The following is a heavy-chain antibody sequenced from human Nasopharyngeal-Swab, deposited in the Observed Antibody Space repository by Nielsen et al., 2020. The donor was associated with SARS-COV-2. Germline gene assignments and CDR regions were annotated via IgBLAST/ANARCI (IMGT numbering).Heavy chain of an antibody. CDR2: ISYDGSNK. D-gene: IGHD6-6*01. Sequence: GESPKIPCAAPGFTFSSYGMHWVRQAPGKGLEWVAVISYDGSNKYYADSVKGRFTIPRDNSKNTLYLQMNSLRAKDTAVYYCAKGGWYSRSSGNFDYWDQGTLVTVSS. CDR3: AKGGWYSRSSGNFDY. CDR1: GFTFSSYG. J-gene: IGHJ4*02. V-gene: IGHV3-30*18.